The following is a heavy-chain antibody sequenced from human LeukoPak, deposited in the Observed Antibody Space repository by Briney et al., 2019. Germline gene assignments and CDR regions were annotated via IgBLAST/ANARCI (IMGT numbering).Heavy chain of an antibody. CDR2: IYPDESNI. CDR1: GYSFPTYW. Sequence: GESLKISCKGSGYSFPTYWIAWVRQMPGKGLEWMGIIYPDESNIRYSPSFQGQVTISADKSISTAYLQWSSLQASDTAMYYCARPPSRGYSSSFEYWGQGTLVTVSS. J-gene: IGHJ4*02. CDR3: ARPPSRGYSSSFEY. D-gene: IGHD2-2*03. V-gene: IGHV5-51*01.